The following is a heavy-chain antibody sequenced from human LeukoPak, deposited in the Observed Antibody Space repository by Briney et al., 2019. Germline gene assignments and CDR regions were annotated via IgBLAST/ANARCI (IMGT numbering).Heavy chain of an antibody. D-gene: IGHD3-22*01. CDR2: ISAYNGNT. Sequence: VASVKVSCKASGYTFTSYGISWVRQAPGQGLEWMGWISAYNGNTNYAQKLQGRVTMTTDTSTSTAYMELRSPRSDDTAVYYCARSSVYYYDSRGFPGTYYYYYMDVWGKGTTVTISS. V-gene: IGHV1-18*01. CDR1: GYTFTSYG. CDR3: ARSSVYYYDSRGFPGTYYYYYMDV. J-gene: IGHJ6*03.